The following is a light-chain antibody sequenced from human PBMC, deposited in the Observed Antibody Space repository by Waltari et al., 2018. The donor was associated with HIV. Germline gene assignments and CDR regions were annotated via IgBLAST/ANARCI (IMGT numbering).Light chain of an antibody. Sequence: QSVLTQPHSASGTPGQRVTISCSGSSPTIGRNTVNWYQQLPGTAPKLLIYSNNQRPSGVPDRFSGSKSGTSASLAISGLQSEDEADYYCAAWDDSLNGVVFGGGTKLTVL. V-gene: IGLV1-44*01. CDR2: SNN. J-gene: IGLJ2*01. CDR1: SPTIGRNT. CDR3: AAWDDSLNGVV.